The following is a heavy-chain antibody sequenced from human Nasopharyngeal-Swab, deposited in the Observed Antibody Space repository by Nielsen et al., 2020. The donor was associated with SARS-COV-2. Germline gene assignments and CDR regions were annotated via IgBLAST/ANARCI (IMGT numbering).Heavy chain of an antibody. CDR1: GYTLTELS. D-gene: IGHD6-13*01. J-gene: IGHJ5*02. Sequence: ASVKVSCRVSGYTLTELSMHWVRQAPGKGLEWMGGFDPEDGETIYAQKFQGRVTMTEDTSTDTAYMELSSLRSEDTAVYYCATGIAAEQGWFDPWGQGTLVTVSS. CDR3: ATGIAAEQGWFDP. V-gene: IGHV1-24*01. CDR2: FDPEDGET.